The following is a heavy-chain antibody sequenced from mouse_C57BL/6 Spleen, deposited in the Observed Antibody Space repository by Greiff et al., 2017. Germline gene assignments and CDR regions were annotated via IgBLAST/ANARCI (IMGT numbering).Heavy chain of an antibody. CDR1: GYTFTSYW. Sequence: QVQLQQPGAELVMPGASVKLSCKASGYTFTSYWMHWVKQRPGQGLEWIGEIDPSDSYTNYTQKFKGKSTLTVDKSSSTAYMQLSSLTSEDSAVYYCAREGPFITGFAYWGQGTLVTVSA. D-gene: IGHD1-1*01. V-gene: IGHV1-69*01. J-gene: IGHJ3*01. CDR2: IDPSDSYT. CDR3: AREGPFITGFAY.